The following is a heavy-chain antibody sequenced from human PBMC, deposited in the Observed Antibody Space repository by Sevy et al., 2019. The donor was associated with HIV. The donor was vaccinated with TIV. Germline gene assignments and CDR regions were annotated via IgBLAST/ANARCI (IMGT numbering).Heavy chain of an antibody. CDR2: ISYDGSNK. CDR3: AISNWFDP. J-gene: IGHJ5*02. Sequence: GGSLRLSCAASGFTFSSYGMHWVRQAPGKGLEWVAVISYDGSNKYYADSVKGRFTISRDNSKNTLYLQMNSLRAEDTAVYYCAISNWFDPWCQGTLVTVSS. V-gene: IGHV3-30*03. CDR1: GFTFSSYG.